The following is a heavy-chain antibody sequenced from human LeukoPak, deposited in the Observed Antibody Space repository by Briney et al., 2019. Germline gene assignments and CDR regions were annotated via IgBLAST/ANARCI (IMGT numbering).Heavy chain of an antibody. V-gene: IGHV4-38-2*02. CDR1: GYSISSGYY. Sequence: SETLSLTCTVSGYSISSGYYWGWIRQPPGKGLEWIGSIYHSGSTYYNPSLKSRVTISVDTSKNQFSLKLSSVTAADTAVYYCARVLRSSKYYYYYYMDVWGKGTTVTISS. D-gene: IGHD6-13*01. J-gene: IGHJ6*03. CDR2: IYHSGST. CDR3: ARVLRSSKYYYYYYMDV.